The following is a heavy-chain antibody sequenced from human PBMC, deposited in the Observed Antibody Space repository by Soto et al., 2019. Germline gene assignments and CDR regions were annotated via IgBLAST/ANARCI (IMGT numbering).Heavy chain of an antibody. CDR2: IIPIFGTA. CDR3: ARHNSTGYYISYYYYGMDV. J-gene: IGHJ6*04. CDR1: GGTFSSYA. V-gene: IGHV1-69*13. Sequence: SVKVSCKASGGTFSSYAISWVRQAPGQGLEWMGGIIPIFGTANYAQKFQGRVTITADESTSTAYMELSSLRSEDTAVYYCARHNSTGYYISYYYYGMDVWGKGTTVAVSS. D-gene: IGHD3-9*01.